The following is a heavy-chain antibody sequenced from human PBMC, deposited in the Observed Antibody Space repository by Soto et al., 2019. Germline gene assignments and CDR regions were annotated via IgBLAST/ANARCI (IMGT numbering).Heavy chain of an antibody. Sequence: EVQLVESGGGLVQPGGSLRLSCAASGFTFSSYWMSWVRQAPGKGLEWVANIKQDGSEKYYVDSVKGRFTISRDNAKNSLYLQMNSLRAEDTAVYYCASPFAEWFGESLDYWGQGTWSPSPQ. CDR2: IKQDGSEK. CDR3: ASPFAEWFGESLDY. J-gene: IGHJ4*02. D-gene: IGHD3-10*01. CDR1: GFTFSSYW. V-gene: IGHV3-7*01.